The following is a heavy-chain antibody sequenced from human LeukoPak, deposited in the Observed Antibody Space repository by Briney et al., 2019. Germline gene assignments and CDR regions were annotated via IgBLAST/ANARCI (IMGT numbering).Heavy chain of an antibody. CDR1: GFTVSSNY. V-gene: IGHV3-53*01. Sequence: PGGSLRLSCAASGFTVSSNYMSWVRQAPGKGLEWVSVIYSGGSTYYADSVKGRFTISRDNSKNTLYLQMNSLRAEDTAVYYCARVEMATIGLYYYYYMDVWGQGTLVTVSS. J-gene: IGHJ6*03. D-gene: IGHD5-24*01. CDR3: ARVEMATIGLYYYYYMDV. CDR2: IYSGGST.